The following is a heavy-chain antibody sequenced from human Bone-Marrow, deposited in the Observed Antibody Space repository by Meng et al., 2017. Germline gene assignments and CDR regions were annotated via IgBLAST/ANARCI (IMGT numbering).Heavy chain of an antibody. J-gene: IGHJ4*02. CDR1: GFTFTSYE. D-gene: IGHD2-15*01. V-gene: IGHV3-48*03. CDR2: INIRGSTL. Sequence: GESLKISCAASGFTFTSYEFNWVRQAPGKGLEWISFINIRGSTLYYADSVEGRFTVSRDNAKNSLYLQMNSLRAEDTAVYYCARDWPYCSGGSCYSRKGLDYFDYWGQGTLVTVSS. CDR3: ARDWPYCSGGSCYSRKGLDYFDY.